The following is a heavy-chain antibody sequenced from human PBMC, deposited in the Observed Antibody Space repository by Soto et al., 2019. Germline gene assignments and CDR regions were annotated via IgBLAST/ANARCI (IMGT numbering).Heavy chain of an antibody. CDR1: GGTFSSYA. Sequence: SVKVSSKASGGTFSSYAISWVRQAPGQGLEWMGGIIPIFGTANYAQKFQGRVTITADKSTSTAYMELSSLGSEDTAVYYCARDSSGYYDFDYWGQGTLVTVSS. CDR3: ARDSSGYYDFDY. V-gene: IGHV1-69*06. D-gene: IGHD3-22*01. CDR2: IIPIFGTA. J-gene: IGHJ4*02.